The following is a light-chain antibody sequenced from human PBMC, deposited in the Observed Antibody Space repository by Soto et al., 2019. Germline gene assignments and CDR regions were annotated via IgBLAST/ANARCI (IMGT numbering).Light chain of an antibody. CDR1: SSDVGDYDY. CDR3: FSYAGSRV. Sequence: QSALTQPRSVSGSPGQSVTISCTGTSSDVGDYDYVSWYQQHPGKAPKLMIFDVNKRPSGVPDRFSGSKSDNTAFLTISGLQAEDEADYSCFSYAGSRVFGGGTKLTVL. J-gene: IGLJ3*02. V-gene: IGLV2-11*01. CDR2: DVN.